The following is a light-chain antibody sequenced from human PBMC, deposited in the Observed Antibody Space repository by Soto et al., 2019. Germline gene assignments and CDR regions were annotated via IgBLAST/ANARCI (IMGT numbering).Light chain of an antibody. Sequence: QSALTQPASVSGSPGQAINISCTGTHSDIGNYNYVSWYQHLPGKAPKLMIYDVGSRPSGVSSRFSGSKSGNTASLAISGLQAEDEADYYCNSYREDHPRFYVFGTGTKVTVL. V-gene: IGLV2-14*03. J-gene: IGLJ1*01. CDR2: DVG. CDR3: NSYREDHPRFYV. CDR1: HSDIGNYNY.